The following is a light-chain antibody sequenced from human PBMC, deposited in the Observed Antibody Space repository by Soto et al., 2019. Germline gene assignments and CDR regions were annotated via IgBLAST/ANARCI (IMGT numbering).Light chain of an antibody. J-gene: IGKJ5*01. Sequence: EILMTPSPATLSVSPGGRATLSCRASQRINSNLAWYQQRPGQAPRLLIYDASTRATSIPARFSGSGSGTEFTLTISSLQSEDFAVYYCQQYNNWPRTFGQGTRLEIK. CDR2: DAS. V-gene: IGKV3-15*01. CDR3: QQYNNWPRT. CDR1: QRINSN.